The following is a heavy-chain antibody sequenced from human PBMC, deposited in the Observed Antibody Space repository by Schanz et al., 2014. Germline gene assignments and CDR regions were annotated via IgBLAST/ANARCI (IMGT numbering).Heavy chain of an antibody. CDR2: ISGYTGDT. CDR1: GGTFSSFG. V-gene: IGHV1-18*01. Sequence: QVQLVQSEAEVKKPGSSVKVSCKASGGTFSSFGINWVRQAPGQGPEWIGWISGYTGDTKYAQKFQHRVNMTTDRTTSTVYMELRSLRFDDTAVYFCARDNGRIPAANSFDYWGQGTRVTVSS. CDR3: ARDNGRIPAANSFDY. D-gene: IGHD1-26*01. J-gene: IGHJ4*02.